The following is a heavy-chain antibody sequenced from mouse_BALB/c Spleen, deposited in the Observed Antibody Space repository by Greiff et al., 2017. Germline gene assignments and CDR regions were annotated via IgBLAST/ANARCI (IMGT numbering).Heavy chain of an antibody. CDR2: ISYSGST. CDR1: GYSITSDYA. D-gene: IGHD1-1*01. J-gene: IGHJ4*01. CDR3: ARVSYGRGAMDY. V-gene: IGHV3-2*02. Sequence: EVQLVESGPGLVKPSQSLSLTCTVTGYSITSDYAWNWIRQFPGNKLEWMGYISYSGSTSYNPSLKSRISITRDTSKNQFFLQLNSVTTEDTATYYCARVSYGRGAMDYWGQGTSVTVSS.